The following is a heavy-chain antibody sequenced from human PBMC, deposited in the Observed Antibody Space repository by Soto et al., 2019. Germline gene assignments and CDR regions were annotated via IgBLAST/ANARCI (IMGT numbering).Heavy chain of an antibody. Sequence: QVHLVESGGGAVQAGRPLRVSCETSGFIFSAYGMHWVRQAPGKGLEWVAFINYDGRSKFYGASVKGRFTVSRDNSKNTLLLPLNTLRGEDTATYYCARCKQKVIHCAMDVWGQGATVTVTS. CDR2: INYDGRSK. J-gene: IGHJ6*02. CDR3: ARCKQKVIHCAMDV. CDR1: GFIFSAYG. D-gene: IGHD2-21*01. V-gene: IGHV3-33*01.